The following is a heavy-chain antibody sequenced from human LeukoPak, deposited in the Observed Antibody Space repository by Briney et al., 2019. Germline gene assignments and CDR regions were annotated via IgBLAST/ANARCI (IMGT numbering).Heavy chain of an antibody. J-gene: IGHJ5*02. Sequence: GESLRLSCAAAGFNVNNDLTWVRQAPGKGLEWVSFIYSGGNTDYADSVKGRFIISRDISKNTLNLQMNNLRVDDTAVYYCAGGPYCSGGSCYSYNWFDPWGQGTLVTVSS. CDR2: IYSGGNT. CDR3: AGGPYCSGGSCYSYNWFDP. V-gene: IGHV3-66*01. CDR1: GFNVNND. D-gene: IGHD2-15*01.